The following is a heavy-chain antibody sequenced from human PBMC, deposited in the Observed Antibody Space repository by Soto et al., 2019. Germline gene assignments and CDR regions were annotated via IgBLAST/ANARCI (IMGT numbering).Heavy chain of an antibody. CDR1: GYTFTSYA. CDR2: INAGNGNT. Sequence: ASVKSCKASGYTFTSYAMHWVRQAPGQRLEWMGWINAGNGNTKYSQKFQGRVTITRDTSASTAYMELSSLRSEDTAVYYCARDGPSRDYYYYGMDVWGQGTTVTVSS. V-gene: IGHV1-3*01. CDR3: ARDGPSRDYYYYGMDV. J-gene: IGHJ6*02.